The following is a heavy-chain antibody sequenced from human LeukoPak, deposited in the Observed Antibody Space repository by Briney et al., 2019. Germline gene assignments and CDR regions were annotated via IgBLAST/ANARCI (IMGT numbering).Heavy chain of an antibody. D-gene: IGHD1-26*01. Sequence: GGSLRLSCAAPGFTFSSYEMNWVRQAPGKGLECVSYISSRGTTIYYADSVKGRFTISRDNAKNSLYLHMNSLRDEDTAVYYCARGIVGTTDDYWGQGTLVTVSS. CDR3: ARGIVGTTDDY. CDR1: GFTFSSYE. CDR2: ISSRGTTI. V-gene: IGHV3-48*03. J-gene: IGHJ4*02.